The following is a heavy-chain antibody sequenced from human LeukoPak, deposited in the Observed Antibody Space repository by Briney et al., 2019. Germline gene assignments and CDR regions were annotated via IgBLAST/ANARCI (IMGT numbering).Heavy chain of an antibody. CDR1: GFTVSSNY. D-gene: IGHD2-15*01. CDR2: IYSGGST. V-gene: IGHV3-53*01. J-gene: IGHJ6*02. Sequence: GGSLRLSCAASGFTVSSNYMSWVRQAPGKGLEWVSVIYSGGSTYYADSVKGRFTISRDNSKNTLYLQMNSLRAEDTAVYYCARDQNVGYCSGGSCDYYYYGMDVWGQGTTVTVSS. CDR3: ARDQNVGYCSGGSCDYYYYGMDV.